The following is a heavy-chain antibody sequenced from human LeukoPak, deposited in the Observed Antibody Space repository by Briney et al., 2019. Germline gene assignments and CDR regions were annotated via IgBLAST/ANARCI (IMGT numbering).Heavy chain of an antibody. V-gene: IGHV4-59*01. D-gene: IGHD4-17*01. CDR3: ASQGYGDYPGI. CDR2: IYYSGST. CDR1: GGSISSYY. J-gene: IGHJ3*02. Sequence: PSETLSLTCGVSGGSISSYYWSWIRQSPGKGLEWIGYIYYSGSTNYNPSLKSRVTISVDTSKNQFSLKLSSVTAADTAVYYCASQGYGDYPGIWGQGTMVTVSS.